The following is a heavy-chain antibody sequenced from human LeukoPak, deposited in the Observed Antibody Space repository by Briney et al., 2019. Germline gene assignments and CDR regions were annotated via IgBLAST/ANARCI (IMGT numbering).Heavy chain of an antibody. CDR3: ARAQGPSFDY. CDR2: INPSGGST. CDR1: GYTFTSYY. V-gene: IGHV1-46*01. Sequence: ASVKVSCKASGYTFTSYYMHWVRQAPGQGLEWMGIINPSGGSTSYAQKFQGRVTVTADESTITAYMELSSLRSEDTAVYYCARAQGPSFDYWGQGTLVTVSS. J-gene: IGHJ4*02.